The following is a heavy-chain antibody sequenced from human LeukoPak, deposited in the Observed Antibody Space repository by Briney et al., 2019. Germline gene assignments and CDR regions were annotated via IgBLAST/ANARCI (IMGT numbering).Heavy chain of an antibody. Sequence: GGSLRLSCAASGFTVSSNYMSWVRQAPGKGLEWVSVIYSGGSTYYADSVKGRFTISRDNSKNTLYLQMNSLRAEDTAVYYCARSRITMIGVDIWGQGTMVTVSS. V-gene: IGHV3-66*01. CDR2: IYSGGST. CDR1: GFTVSSNY. D-gene: IGHD3-22*01. CDR3: ARSRITMIGVDI. J-gene: IGHJ3*02.